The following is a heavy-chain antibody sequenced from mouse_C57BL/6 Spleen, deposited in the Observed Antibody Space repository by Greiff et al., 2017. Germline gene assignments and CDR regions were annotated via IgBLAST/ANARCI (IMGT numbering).Heavy chain of an antibody. J-gene: IGHJ4*01. CDR1: GYTFTSYW. D-gene: IGHD2-5*01. CDR2: IHPNSGST. CDR3: ARSGAYYSNYEDAMDY. Sequence: QLQLPGAELVKPGASVKLSCKASGYTFTSYWMHWVKQRPGQGLEWIGMIHPNSGSTNYNEKFKSKATLTVDKSSSTAYMQLSSLTSEDSAVYYCARSGAYYSNYEDAMDYWGQGTSVTVSS. V-gene: IGHV1-64*01.